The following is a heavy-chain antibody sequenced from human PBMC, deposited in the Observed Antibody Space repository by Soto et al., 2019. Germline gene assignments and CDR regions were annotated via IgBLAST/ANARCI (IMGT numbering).Heavy chain of an antibody. CDR2: IYYCGST. CDR1: GGSISSGGYY. J-gene: IGHJ5*02. D-gene: IGHD6-6*01. Sequence: LSLTCTVSGGSISSGGYYWSWIRQHPGKGLEWIGYIYYCGSTYYNPSLKSRVTISVDTSKNQFSLKLSSVTAADTAVYYCARCADSSSSYWFDPWGQGTLVTVSS. V-gene: IGHV4-31*03. CDR3: ARCADSSSSYWFDP.